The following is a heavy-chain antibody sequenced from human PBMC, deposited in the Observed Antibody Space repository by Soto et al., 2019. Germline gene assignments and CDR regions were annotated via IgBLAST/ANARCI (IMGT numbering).Heavy chain of an antibody. CDR2: IYHSGST. CDR3: ASSRRGYSYGFDY. J-gene: IGHJ4*02. Sequence: SETLSLTCAVSGGSISSGGYSWSWIRQPPGKGLEWIGYIYHSGSTYYNPSLKSRVTISVDRSKNQFSLKLSSVTAADTAVYYCASSRRGYSYGFDYWGQGTLVTVSS. D-gene: IGHD5-18*01. V-gene: IGHV4-30-2*01. CDR1: GGSISSGGYS.